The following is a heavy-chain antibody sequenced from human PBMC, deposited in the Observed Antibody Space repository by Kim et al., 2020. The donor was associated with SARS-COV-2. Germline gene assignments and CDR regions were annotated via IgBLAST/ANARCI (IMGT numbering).Heavy chain of an antibody. D-gene: IGHD4-17*01. Sequence: GGSLRLSCAASGFTINSKYMSWVRQAPGKGLEWVSVIYSGGTTYYADSVKGRFTISRDNSKNTLYLQMNSLRAEDTAVYYCARVHEGDYGYWGQGTLVTVSS. CDR3: ARVHEGDYGY. J-gene: IGHJ4*02. V-gene: IGHV3-53*01. CDR1: GFTINSKY. CDR2: IYSGGTT.